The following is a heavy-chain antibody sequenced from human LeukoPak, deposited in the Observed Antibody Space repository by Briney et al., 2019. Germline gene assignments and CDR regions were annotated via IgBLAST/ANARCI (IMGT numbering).Heavy chain of an antibody. J-gene: IGHJ4*02. D-gene: IGHD6-19*01. Sequence: GGSLRLSCAASGFTFSSYAMHWVRQAPGKGLEYVSGINSNGGSTYYANSVTGRFTISRDNSRNTLFLQVGSLRPEDMGVYYCARVMIRGGWNIDHWGQGTLVTVSS. CDR2: INSNGGST. CDR1: GFTFSSYA. V-gene: IGHV3-64*01. CDR3: ARVMIRGGWNIDH.